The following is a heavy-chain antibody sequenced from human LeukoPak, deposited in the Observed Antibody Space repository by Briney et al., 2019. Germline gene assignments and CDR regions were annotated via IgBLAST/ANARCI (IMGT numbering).Heavy chain of an antibody. V-gene: IGHV4-34*01. CDR1: GGSLSGDY. CDR2: INHSGNT. D-gene: IGHD3-10*01. J-gene: IGHJ5*02. CDR3: ARGFGNVRGVT. Sequence: SETLSLTYAVYGGSLSGDYWSWIRQPPGKGLEWIAEINHSGNTNYNPSLKSRATISVDTSKNQISLKLSSVTAADTAVYYCARGFGNVRGVTWGQGTLVTVSS.